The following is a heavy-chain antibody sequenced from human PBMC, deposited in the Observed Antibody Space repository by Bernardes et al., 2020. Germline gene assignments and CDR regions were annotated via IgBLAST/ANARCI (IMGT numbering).Heavy chain of an antibody. V-gene: IGHV3-48*01. D-gene: IGHD1-26*01. CDR3: ARDPRAGSELHAFDI. Sequence: GGSLRLSCAASGFRFSSYNMNWVRQAPGKGLEWVSSITSSSSKVYYADSVEGRFTISRDNAKNSLYLQMNSLRAEDTAVYYCARDPRAGSELHAFDIWDQGTMVTVSS. CDR2: ITSSSSKV. J-gene: IGHJ3*02. CDR1: GFRFSSYN.